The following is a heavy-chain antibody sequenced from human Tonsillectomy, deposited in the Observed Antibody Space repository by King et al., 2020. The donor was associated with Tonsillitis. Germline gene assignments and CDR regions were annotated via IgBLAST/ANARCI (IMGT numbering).Heavy chain of an antibody. CDR1: GFTFSSYW. D-gene: IGHD2-21*02. J-gene: IGHJ4*02. CDR2: IKQDGSEK. V-gene: IGHV3-7*01. Sequence: VQLVESGGGLVQPGGSLRLSCAASGFTFSSYWMSWVRQAPGKGLEWVANIKQDGSEKYYVDSVKGRFTISRDNAKNSLYLQMNSLRAEDTAVYYCARDNIVVVTPTSTFDYWGQGTLVTVSS. CDR3: ARDNIVVVTPTSTFDY.